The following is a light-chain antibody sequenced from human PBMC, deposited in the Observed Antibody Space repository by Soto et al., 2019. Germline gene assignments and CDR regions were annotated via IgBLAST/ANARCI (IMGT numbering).Light chain of an antibody. CDR3: APCDGSLNVYV. CDR2: TNN. V-gene: IGLV1-44*01. Sequence: QSVLTQPPSASGTPGQRVTISCSGSSSSIGSNSVNWYQQLLRTAPKVLLYTNNQRPSGVPDRFSGSKSGTSASRAISGLQSVDEADYYCAPCDGSLNVYVFVTGTKLTVL. CDR1: SSSIGSNS. J-gene: IGLJ1*01.